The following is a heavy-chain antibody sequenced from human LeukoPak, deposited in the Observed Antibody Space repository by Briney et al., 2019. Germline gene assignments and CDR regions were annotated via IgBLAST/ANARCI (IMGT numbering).Heavy chain of an antibody. V-gene: IGHV1-2*02. CDR3: ARVSPTYAFDI. CDR2: INANSGGT. J-gene: IGHJ3*02. Sequence: ASVKVSCKASGHTFTGYFMHWVRQAPGQGLEYMGWINANSGGTNYAQKFQGRVTMTRDTSISTAYMELSRLRSDDTAVYYCARVSPTYAFDIWGQGTMVTVSS. CDR1: GHTFTGYF.